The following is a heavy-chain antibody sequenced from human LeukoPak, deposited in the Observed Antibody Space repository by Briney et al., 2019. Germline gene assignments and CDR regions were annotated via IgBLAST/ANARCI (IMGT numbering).Heavy chain of an antibody. Sequence: ASVKVSCKASGYTFTSYYMHWVRQAPGQGLEWMGIINPSGGSTSYAQKFQGRVTMTRDTSTSTVYMELSSLRAEDTALYYCAKNSPRYCGGDCPLDSWGQGTLVTVSS. D-gene: IGHD2-21*02. J-gene: IGHJ4*02. CDR3: AKNSPRYCGGDCPLDS. V-gene: IGHV1-46*01. CDR1: GYTFTSYY. CDR2: INPSGGST.